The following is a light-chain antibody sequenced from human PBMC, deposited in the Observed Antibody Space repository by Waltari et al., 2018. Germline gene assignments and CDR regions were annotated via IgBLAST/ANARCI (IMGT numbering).Light chain of an antibody. CDR1: QSISRY. Sequence: DIQMTQSPSSLSASVGDRVTITCRASQSISRYLNWNQQKTGKAPKLLIYAASSLQSGVPSRFSGSGSGTDFTLTISSLQPEDFATYYCQQSYSTPYTFGQGTKLEIK. CDR2: AAS. J-gene: IGKJ2*01. V-gene: IGKV1-39*01. CDR3: QQSYSTPYT.